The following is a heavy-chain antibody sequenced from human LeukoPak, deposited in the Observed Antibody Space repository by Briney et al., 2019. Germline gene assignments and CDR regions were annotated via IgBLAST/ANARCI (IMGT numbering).Heavy chain of an antibody. V-gene: IGHV4-4*07. CDR3: ARDGYYGDYAFWFDP. CDR2: IYTSGST. CDR1: GVSISSYY. Sequence: SETLSLTCTVSGVSISSYYWSWIRQPAGKGLEWIGRIYTSGSTNYNPSLKSRVTMSVDTSKNQFSLKLSSVTAADTAVYYCARDGYYGDYAFWFDPWGQGTLVTVSS. D-gene: IGHD4-17*01. J-gene: IGHJ5*02.